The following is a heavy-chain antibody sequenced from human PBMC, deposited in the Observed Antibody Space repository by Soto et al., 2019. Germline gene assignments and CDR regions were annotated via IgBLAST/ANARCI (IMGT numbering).Heavy chain of an antibody. Sequence: QVPLQESGPGLVKSSETLSLICFVSGEALGSGQSYWNWIRQPPGKGLEWIGHTFVTGATKYSASLKSRVTMSVDTSKSQISLTLTSVTAADSATYFCARGRSDSAGSSFGRRMDVWGQGTTVTVSS. CDR2: TFVTGAT. CDR1: GEALGSGQSY. V-gene: IGHV4-61*01. J-gene: IGHJ6*02. CDR3: ARGRSDSAGSSFGRRMDV. D-gene: IGHD3-10*01.